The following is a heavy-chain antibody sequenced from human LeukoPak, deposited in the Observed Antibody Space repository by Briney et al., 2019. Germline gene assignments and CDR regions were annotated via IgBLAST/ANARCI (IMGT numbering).Heavy chain of an antibody. J-gene: IGHJ4*02. CDR3: ARGTVTTQLDY. D-gene: IGHD4-17*01. V-gene: IGHV3-33*01. Sequence: PGGSLRLSCAASGFTFSSYGMHWVRQAPGNRLEWVAVIWYDGSNKYYADSVKGRFTISRDNSKNTLYLQMNSLRAEDTAVYYCARGTVTTQLDYWGQGTLVTVSS. CDR1: GFTFSSYG. CDR2: IWYDGSNK.